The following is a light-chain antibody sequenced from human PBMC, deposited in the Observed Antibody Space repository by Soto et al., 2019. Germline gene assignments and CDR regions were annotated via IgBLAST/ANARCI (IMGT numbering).Light chain of an antibody. Sequence: EIVLTQSPATLSLSPGERATLSCRASQSVSSYLAWYQQKPGQAPRLLIYDSSNRAARIPARFSGSGSGTDFTLTISSLEPEDFDVYYCQQRSNWPRTFGQGTKVEIK. CDR1: QSVSSY. V-gene: IGKV3-11*01. CDR2: DSS. CDR3: QQRSNWPRT. J-gene: IGKJ1*01.